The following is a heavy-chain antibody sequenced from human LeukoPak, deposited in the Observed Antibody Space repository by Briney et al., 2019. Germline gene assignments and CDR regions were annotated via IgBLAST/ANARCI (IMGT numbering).Heavy chain of an antibody. CDR1: GGSISSSSYY. CDR2: IYYSGST. V-gene: IGHV4-39*01. J-gene: IGHJ4*02. CDR3: AGLKYSSGWPYYFDY. D-gene: IGHD6-19*01. Sequence: SETLSLTCTVSGGSISSSSYYWGWIRQPPGKGLEWIGSIYYSGSTYYNPSLKSRATISVDTSKNQFSLKLSSVTAADTAVYYCAGLKYSSGWPYYFDYWGQGTLVTVSS.